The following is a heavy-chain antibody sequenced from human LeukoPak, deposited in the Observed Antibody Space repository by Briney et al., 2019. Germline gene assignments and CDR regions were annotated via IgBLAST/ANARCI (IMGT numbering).Heavy chain of an antibody. V-gene: IGHV4-4*02. CDR1: GGSISSSNW. CDR3: AREPSFDFWSGYYTGSGYYFDY. D-gene: IGHD3-3*01. CDR2: IYHSGST. J-gene: IGHJ4*02. Sequence: SSEALSLTCAVSGGSISSSNWWSWVRQPPGKGLEWIGEIYHSGSTNYNPSLKSRVTISVDKSKNQFSLKLSSVTAADTAVYYCAREPSFDFWSGYYTGSGYYFDYWGQGTLVTVSS.